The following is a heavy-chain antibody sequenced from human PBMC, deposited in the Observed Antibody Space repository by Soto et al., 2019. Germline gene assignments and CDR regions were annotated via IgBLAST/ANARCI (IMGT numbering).Heavy chain of an antibody. V-gene: IGHV3-30*18. J-gene: IGHJ4*01. CDR1: SFRFSAYG. D-gene: IGHD6-19*01. CDR3: VKGGYKTGWPPFDH. CDR2: ISDDGKTQ. Sequence: QVTLVEFGGAVVQSGRSLRLSYTASSFRFSAYGMHWVRQAPGKGLEWVALISDDGKTQFFTESVEGRFTISRDNSRNTLYLQMNRLRPEDTAVYYCVKGGYKTGWPPFDHWGHGTRVTVSS.